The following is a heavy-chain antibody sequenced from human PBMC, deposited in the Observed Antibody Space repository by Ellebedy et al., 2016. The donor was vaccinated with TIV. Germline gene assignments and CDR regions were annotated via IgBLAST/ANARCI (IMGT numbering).Heavy chain of an antibody. CDR2: IWYDGTDE. V-gene: IGHV3-33*01. CDR3: ARDSRGRWTPFDH. CDR1: GFSFSSYG. Sequence: PGGSLRLSCAASGFSFSSYGKHWVRQSPGKGLEWMAFIWYDGTDESYAESVEGRFSISRDNSKNTLYLHMKSLRAEDTAIYYCARDSRGRWTPFDHWGQGTVVAVSS. J-gene: IGHJ4*02. D-gene: IGHD4-23*01.